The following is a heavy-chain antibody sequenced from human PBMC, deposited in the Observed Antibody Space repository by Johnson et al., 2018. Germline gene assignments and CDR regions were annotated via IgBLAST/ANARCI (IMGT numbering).Heavy chain of an antibody. V-gene: IGHV3-53*01. J-gene: IGHJ3*02. CDR1: GFTVSRNY. D-gene: IGHD6-19*01. Sequence: VQLVESGGGLIQPGGSLRLSCAASGFTVSRNYMSWVRQAPGKGLEWVSVIYSGGSPYYADSVKGRFTISRDNSKNTLYRQMNSLRAEDTAGYYCAKDVPGRVGPPRRAFDIWGQGTMVTVSS. CDR2: IYSGGSP. CDR3: AKDVPGRVGPPRRAFDI.